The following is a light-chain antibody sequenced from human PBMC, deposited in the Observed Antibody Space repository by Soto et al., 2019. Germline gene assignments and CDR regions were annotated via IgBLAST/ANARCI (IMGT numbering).Light chain of an antibody. J-gene: IGKJ2*01. CDR1: QSVSTNY. Sequence: EIVLTQSPATLSLSPGERATLSCRASQSVSTNYLAWYQQKPGQAPRLLIYGASNRATGIPDRFSGSGSASDFTLTFTRLQPEDFAVYYCQKYGSSPRTFGQGTKVEIK. CDR3: QKYGSSPRT. CDR2: GAS. V-gene: IGKV3-20*01.